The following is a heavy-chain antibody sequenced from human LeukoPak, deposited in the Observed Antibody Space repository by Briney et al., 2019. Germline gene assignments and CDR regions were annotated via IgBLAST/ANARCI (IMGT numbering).Heavy chain of an antibody. CDR1: GGSISSYY. CDR2: IYYSGST. Sequence: SETLSLTCTVSGGSISSYYWSWIRQPPGKGLEWIGYIYYSGSTNYNPSLKSRVTISVDTSKNQFSLKLSSVTAANTAVYYCARSSKQWLDRWGQGTLVTVSS. V-gene: IGHV4-59*01. J-gene: IGHJ4*02. CDR3: ARSSKQWLDR. D-gene: IGHD6-19*01.